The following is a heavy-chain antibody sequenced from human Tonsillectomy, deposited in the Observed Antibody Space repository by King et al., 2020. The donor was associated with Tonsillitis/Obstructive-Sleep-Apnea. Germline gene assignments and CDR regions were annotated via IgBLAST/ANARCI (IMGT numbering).Heavy chain of an antibody. D-gene: IGHD3-22*01. V-gene: IGHV3-30*04. CDR2: ISYDGSNK. CDR1: GFTFXSXA. Sequence: VQLVESGGGVVQPGRSLRLSCAAXGFTFXSXAIHWVRQAPGKGLEWVAVISYDGSNKYYADSVKGRFTISRDNSKNTLDLQMNSLRAEDTAVYYCAGXXXXXSSGXXDVXXIWGXXTMVTV. J-gene: IGHJ3*02. CDR3: AGXXXXXSSGXXDVXXI.